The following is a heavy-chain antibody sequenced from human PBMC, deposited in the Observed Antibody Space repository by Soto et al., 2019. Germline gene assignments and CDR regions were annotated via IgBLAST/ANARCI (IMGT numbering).Heavy chain of an antibody. CDR1: GYTFTSYA. CDR3: ARGWFGEFVDYFDF. D-gene: IGHD3-10*01. J-gene: IGHJ4*02. CDR2: ISAYNGNT. Sequence: QVQLVESGAEVKKPGASVKVSCKASGYTFTSYAISWVRQAPGQGLEWMGWISAYNGNTNYAQKLQGRVSMTTDTSTSKDYMELRSLRYDDTAVYYCARGWFGEFVDYFDFWGQGTLVTVSS. V-gene: IGHV1-18*01.